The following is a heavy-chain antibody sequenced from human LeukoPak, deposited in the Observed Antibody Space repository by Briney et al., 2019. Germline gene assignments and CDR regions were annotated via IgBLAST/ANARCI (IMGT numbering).Heavy chain of an antibody. CDR2: IYPRDGST. CDR3: ARDQVGFDY. Sequence: ASVKLSCKASGYTFTSNYIHWMRQAPGQGLEWMGMIYPRDGSTSYAQKFQGRVTVTRDTSTSTVHMELSGLRSEDTAVYYCARDQVGFDYWGQGTLVTVSS. J-gene: IGHJ4*02. D-gene: IGHD2-2*01. V-gene: IGHV1-46*01. CDR1: GYTFTSNY.